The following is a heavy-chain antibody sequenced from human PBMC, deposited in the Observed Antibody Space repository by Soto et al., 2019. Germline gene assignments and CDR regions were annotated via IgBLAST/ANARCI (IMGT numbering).Heavy chain of an antibody. V-gene: IGHV3-23*01. CDR1: GLAFSSYA. J-gene: IGHJ4*02. CDR2: ISGSTSGT. CDR3: AKDRGFSDPFDY. D-gene: IGHD3-10*01. Sequence: EVQLLESGGGLVQPGGSLRLSCAASGLAFSSYAMSWVRQAPGKGLEWVSSISGSTSGTYYADAVKGRFTISRDNSNNTLYLQMNSLRAEDTAVYYCAKDRGFSDPFDYWGQGALVTVSS.